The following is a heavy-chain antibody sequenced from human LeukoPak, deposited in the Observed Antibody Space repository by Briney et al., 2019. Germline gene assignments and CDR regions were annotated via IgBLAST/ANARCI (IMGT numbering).Heavy chain of an antibody. J-gene: IGHJ4*02. D-gene: IGHD2-21*01. CDR2: ISGRTSTI. V-gene: IGHV3-48*01. CDR1: GFTFSPYS. CDR3: ARDGESYPDLDY. Sequence: GGSLRLSCVVSGFTFSPYSMNWVRQAPGKGLEWVAYISGRTSTIYYADSVYGRFTISRDNAKNSLYLQMNSLRAEDTAVYYCARDGESYPDLDYWGQGTLVTVSS.